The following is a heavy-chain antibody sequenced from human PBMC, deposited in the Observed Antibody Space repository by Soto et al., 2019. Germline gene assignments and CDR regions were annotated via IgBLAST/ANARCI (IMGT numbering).Heavy chain of an antibody. CDR3: ASLPCQRSSESCTSCCDFGQ. Sequence: PSETLSVTSTVSGASISNYYWSWVRQPPGKGLEWIAYIHYNGNTNYNPSLTSRVTMSLDTSKNQFSLKLLSVTAADTAVYYRASLPCQRSSESCTSCCDFGQWGQGTLVTVSS. J-gene: IGHJ4*02. CDR2: IHYNGNT. CDR1: GASISNYY. D-gene: IGHD2-2*01. V-gene: IGHV4-59*01.